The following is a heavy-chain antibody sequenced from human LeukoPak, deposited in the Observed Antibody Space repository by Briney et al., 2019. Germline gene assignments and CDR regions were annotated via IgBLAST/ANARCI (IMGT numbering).Heavy chain of an antibody. J-gene: IGHJ4*02. Sequence: ASVKVSCKASGYTFTGYYMHWVRQAPGQGVEWMGWSNPNSGGTNYAQKFQGRVTMTRDTSISTAYMELSRLRSDDTAVYYCAKGGLAIFGVVARGGDYWGQGTLVTVSS. D-gene: IGHD3-3*01. CDR1: GYTFTGYY. V-gene: IGHV1-2*02. CDR3: AKGGLAIFGVVARGGDY. CDR2: SNPNSGGT.